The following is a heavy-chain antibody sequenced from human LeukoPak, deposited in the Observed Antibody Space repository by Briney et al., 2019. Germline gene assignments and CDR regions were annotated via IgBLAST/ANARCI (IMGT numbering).Heavy chain of an antibody. CDR3: VRGGAAMAYY. V-gene: IGHV3-74*01. CDR2: ISSDGSST. J-gene: IGHJ4*02. D-gene: IGHD5-18*01. CDR1: GSTFSSYW. Sequence: PGGSLRLSCSASGSTFSSYWMHWVRQAPGKGLVWVSRISSDGSSTSYADSVKGRFTISRDNAKNTLCLQMNSLRAEDTAVYYCVRGGAAMAYYWGQGTLVTVSS.